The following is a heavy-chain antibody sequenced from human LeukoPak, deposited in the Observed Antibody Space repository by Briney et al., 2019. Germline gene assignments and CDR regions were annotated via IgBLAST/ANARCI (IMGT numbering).Heavy chain of an antibody. D-gene: IGHD3-22*01. J-gene: IGHJ4*02. CDR1: GGSVSRYY. Sequence: SETLSLTCTVSGGSVSRYYWSWIRQPPGKGLEWIGYIYHSESTNYNPSLKSRVTISVDTSKNQFSLKLSSVTAADTAVYYCARVERRYYDSSGYYFPPPYFDYWGQGTLVTVSS. CDR3: ARVERRYYDSSGYYFPPPYFDY. V-gene: IGHV4-59*02. CDR2: IYHSEST.